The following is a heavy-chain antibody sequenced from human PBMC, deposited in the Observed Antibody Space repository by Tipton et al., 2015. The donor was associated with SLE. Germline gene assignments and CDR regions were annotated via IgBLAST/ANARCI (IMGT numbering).Heavy chain of an antibody. CDR1: GGSFSGYY. Sequence: LRLSCAVYGGSFSGYYWSWIRQPPGKGLEWIGEINHSGSTNYNPSPKSRITISVDTSKNQFSLRLSSVTAADTAVYYCARGRPRATQAWGGYYYYMDVWGKGTTVTVSS. CDR2: INHSGST. CDR3: ARGRPRATQAWGGYYYYMDV. D-gene: IGHD3-16*01. J-gene: IGHJ6*03. V-gene: IGHV4-34*01.